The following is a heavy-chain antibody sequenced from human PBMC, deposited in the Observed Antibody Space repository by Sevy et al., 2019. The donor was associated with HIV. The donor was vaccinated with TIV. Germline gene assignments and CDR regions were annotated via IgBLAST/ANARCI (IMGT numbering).Heavy chain of an antibody. CDR1: GFTFSSHA. CDR3: ARAFTGGYQQPFDY. D-gene: IGHD1-26*01. CDR2: ISDSGTTT. V-gene: IGHV3-23*01. Sequence: GGSLRLSCAASGFTFSSHAMSWVRQAPGKGLEWVSAISDSGTTTYCEDSVKGRFTISRDNSKNTLYLQMDGLRAEDTAIYYCARAFTGGYQQPFDYWGQGTLVTVSS. J-gene: IGHJ4*02.